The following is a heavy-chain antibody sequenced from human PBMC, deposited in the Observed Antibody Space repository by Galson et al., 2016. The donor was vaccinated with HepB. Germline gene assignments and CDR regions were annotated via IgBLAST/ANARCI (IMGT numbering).Heavy chain of an antibody. V-gene: IGHV4-39*01. CDR3: TSTSRDSHCSTTACYFDY. CDR2: KYYGGST. CDR1: GVSISSNAYY. Sequence: SETLSLTCTVSGVSISSNAYYWGWIRQSPGKGLEWIATKYYGGSTYYNPSLTSRVTMPVDASKNQFSLNLRSVTAADMAVYYCTSTSRDSHCSTTACYFDYWGQGALVTVSS. D-gene: IGHD2-2*01. J-gene: IGHJ4*02.